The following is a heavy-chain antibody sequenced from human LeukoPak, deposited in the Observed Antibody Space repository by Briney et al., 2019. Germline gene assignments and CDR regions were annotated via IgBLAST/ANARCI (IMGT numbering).Heavy chain of an antibody. CDR2: ISYDGSNK. CDR1: GFTFSSYA. J-gene: IGHJ4*02. Sequence: GRSLRLSCAASGFTFSSYAMHWVRQAPGKGLEWVAVISYDGSNKYYADSVKGRFTISRDNSKNTLYLQMNSLRAEDTAVYYCASGRITGTTDYWGQGTLVTVSS. V-gene: IGHV3-30*01. D-gene: IGHD1-7*01. CDR3: ASGRITGTTDY.